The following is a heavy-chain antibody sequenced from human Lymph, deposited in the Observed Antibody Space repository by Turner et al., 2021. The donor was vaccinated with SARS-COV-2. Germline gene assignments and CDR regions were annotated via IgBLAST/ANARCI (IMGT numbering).Heavy chain of an antibody. Sequence: QVQLVESGGGVVQPGRSLRLSCAASGFTFNNYPMHGVRQAPGKGLEWVAVISYDGSNKYYADSVKGRFTISRDNSKNTLYLQMNSLRAENTAVYYCARDSSGSGTLDYWGQGTLVTVSS. D-gene: IGHD3-10*01. CDR2: ISYDGSNK. V-gene: IGHV3-30-3*01. J-gene: IGHJ4*02. CDR3: ARDSSGSGTLDY. CDR1: GFTFNNYP.